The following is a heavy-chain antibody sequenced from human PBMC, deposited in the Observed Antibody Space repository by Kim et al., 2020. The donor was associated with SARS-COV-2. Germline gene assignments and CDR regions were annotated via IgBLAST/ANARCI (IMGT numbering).Heavy chain of an antibody. D-gene: IGHD3-16*01. V-gene: IGHV4-39*07. J-gene: IGHJ6*02. CDR1: GGSISSSGYY. CDR2: IYYTGST. CDR3: ARDRLGQQPGYYYNYGMDV. Sequence: SETLSLTCTVSGGSISSSGYYWGWVRQPPGKGLEWIGNIYYTGSTLYSTSLQSRVTISVDTSKDRFSLKLRSVTAADTAIYYCARDRLGQQPGYYYNYGMDVWGQGTTVTVS.